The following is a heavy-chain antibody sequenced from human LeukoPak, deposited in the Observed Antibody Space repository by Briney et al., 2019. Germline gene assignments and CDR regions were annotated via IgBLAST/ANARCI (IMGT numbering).Heavy chain of an antibody. Sequence: SGTLSLTCAVSGAFIDSNNWWSWVRQTPGKGLEWIGSIYYSGSTYYNPSLKSRVTISVDTSKNQFSLKLSSVTAADTAVYYCARHNEDRLTYCSSTSCYLDYWGQGTLVTVSS. CDR1: GAFIDSNNW. CDR2: IYYSGST. J-gene: IGHJ4*02. V-gene: IGHV4-4*02. D-gene: IGHD2-2*01. CDR3: ARHNEDRLTYCSSTSCYLDY.